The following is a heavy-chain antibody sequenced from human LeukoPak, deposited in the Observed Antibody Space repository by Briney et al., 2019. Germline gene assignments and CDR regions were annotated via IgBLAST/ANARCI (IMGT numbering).Heavy chain of an antibody. CDR1: GFTFSSSW. CDR3: ARPSCGGGTCYDY. J-gene: IGHJ4*02. V-gene: IGHV3-7*01. Sequence: TGGSLRLSXAASGFTFSSSWMSWLRQAPGKGLEWVTNIDQGGSGKYYVDSVKGRFTISRDNAKNSLYLQMNSLRAEDTAVYYCARPSCGGGTCYDYWGQATLVTVS. CDR2: IDQGGSGK. D-gene: IGHD2-15*01.